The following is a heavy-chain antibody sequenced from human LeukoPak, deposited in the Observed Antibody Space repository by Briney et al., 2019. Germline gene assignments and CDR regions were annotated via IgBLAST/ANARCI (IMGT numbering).Heavy chain of an antibody. CDR3: ARGGYSGYDYFDY. CDR2: ISSSGITI. V-gene: IGHV3-48*03. J-gene: IGHJ4*02. CDR1: GFTFSSYE. Sequence: GGSLRLSCAASGFTFSSYEMNWVRQAPGKGLEWVSYISSSGITIYYADPVKGRFTISRDNAKNSLYLQMNSLRAEDTAVYYCARGGYSGYDYFDYWGQGTLVTISS. D-gene: IGHD5-12*01.